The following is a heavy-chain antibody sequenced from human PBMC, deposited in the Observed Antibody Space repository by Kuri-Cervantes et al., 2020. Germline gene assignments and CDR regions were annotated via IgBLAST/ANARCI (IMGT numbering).Heavy chain of an antibody. Sequence: SETLSLTCAVSGYSISSGYYWGWIRQPPGKGLEWIGSIYHSGSTYYNPSLKSRVTISVDTSKNQFSLKLSSVTAADTAMYYCARAITMIPHDAFDIWGQGTMVTVSS. J-gene: IGHJ3*02. V-gene: IGHV4-38-2*01. CDR2: IYHSGST. CDR1: GYSISSGYY. D-gene: IGHD3-22*01. CDR3: ARAITMIPHDAFDI.